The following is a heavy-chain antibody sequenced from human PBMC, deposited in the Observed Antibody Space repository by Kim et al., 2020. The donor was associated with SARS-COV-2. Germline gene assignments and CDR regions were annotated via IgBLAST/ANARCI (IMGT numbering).Heavy chain of an antibody. CDR2: ISAYNGNT. V-gene: IGHV1-18*01. CDR1: GYTFTSYG. J-gene: IGHJ6*02. CDR3: ARLGHPPWVAGDYYGSGGDYYYYGMDV. Sequence: ASVKVSCKASGYTFTSYGISWVRQAPGQGLEWMGWISAYNGNTNYAQKLQGRVTMTTDTSTSTAYMELRSLRSDDTAVYYCARLGHPPWVAGDYYGSGGDYYYYGMDVWGQGTTVTVSS. D-gene: IGHD3-10*01.